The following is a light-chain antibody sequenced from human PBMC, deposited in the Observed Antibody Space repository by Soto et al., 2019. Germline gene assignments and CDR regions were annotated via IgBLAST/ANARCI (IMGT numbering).Light chain of an antibody. CDR2: AAS. V-gene: IGKV1-27*01. CDR1: PDIGNS. CDR3: QKYNGAPPLFT. J-gene: IGKJ3*01. Sequence: DIQMTQSPSSLSASVGDRVTITCRAGPDIGNSLAWYQQKPGQVPKLVIFAASTLQSGVPSRFSGSGSGTDFTLTINSLQPEDVATYYCQKYNGAPPLFTFGPGTKVDIK.